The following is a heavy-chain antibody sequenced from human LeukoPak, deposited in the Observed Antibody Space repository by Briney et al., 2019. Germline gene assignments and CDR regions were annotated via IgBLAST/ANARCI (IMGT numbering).Heavy chain of an antibody. CDR1: GFNSNDYV. J-gene: IGHJ4*02. V-gene: IGHV3-23*01. CDR2: ISGSGRSL. CDR3: ATEVVY. Sequence: GGSLRLSCAASGFNSNDYVMSWARQAPGKGLEWVSSISGSGRSLYYADSIKGRFNISRDNSKHILYLQMDSLRAEDTAIYYCATEVVYWGQGALVTASS.